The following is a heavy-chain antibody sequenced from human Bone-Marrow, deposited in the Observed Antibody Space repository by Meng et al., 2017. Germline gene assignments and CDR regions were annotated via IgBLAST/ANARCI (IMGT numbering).Heavy chain of an antibody. CDR1: GYNFPDYY. CDR2: INPKSGDT. J-gene: IGHJ4*02. D-gene: IGHD6-25*01. V-gene: IGHV1-2*06. Sequence: QGQLGQVGAEVKKPGASVKVSCKPSGYNFPDYYIHWVRRAPGQRLEWMGRINPKSGDTHYAQKFQARVTMTGDTSISTAYMELSGLRSDDTAMYYCARDEDISAAGKLFGDYWGQGTLVTVSS. CDR3: ARDEDISAAGKLFGDY.